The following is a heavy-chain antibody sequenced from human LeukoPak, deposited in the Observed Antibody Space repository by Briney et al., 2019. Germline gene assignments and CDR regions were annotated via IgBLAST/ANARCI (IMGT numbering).Heavy chain of an antibody. CDR2: IWYDGSNK. J-gene: IGHJ4*02. V-gene: IGHV3-33*08. Sequence: PGGSLRLSCAASGFTFSSYWMHWVRQAPGKGLEWVAVIWYDGSNKYYADSVKGRFTISRDNSKNTLYLQMNSLRAEDTAVYYCARDMLLEGFDYWGQGTLVTVSS. D-gene: IGHD1-1*01. CDR3: ARDMLLEGFDY. CDR1: GFTFSSYW.